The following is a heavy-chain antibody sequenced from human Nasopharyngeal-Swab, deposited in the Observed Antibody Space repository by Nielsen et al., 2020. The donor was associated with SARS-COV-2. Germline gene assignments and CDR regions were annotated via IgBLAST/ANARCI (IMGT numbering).Heavy chain of an antibody. CDR2: IYYSGST. J-gene: IGHJ6*02. V-gene: IGHV4-31*02. CDR3: ARGARITIFGVVSQLDV. D-gene: IGHD3-3*01. Sequence: WIRQPPGKGLEWIGYIYYSGSTYYNPSLKSRVTISVDTSKNQFSLKLSSVTAADTAVYYCARGARITIFGVVSQLDVWGQGTTGTVSS.